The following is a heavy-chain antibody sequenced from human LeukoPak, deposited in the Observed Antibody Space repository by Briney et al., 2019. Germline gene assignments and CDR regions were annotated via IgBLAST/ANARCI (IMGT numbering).Heavy chain of an antibody. CDR1: GYTFTGYY. V-gene: IGHV1-2*02. CDR2: INPNSGGT. J-gene: IGHJ4*02. CDR3: ARLLGTWNTFDY. D-gene: IGHD1/OR15-1a*01. Sequence: GASVKASCKASGYTFTGYYMHWVRQAPRQGLEWMGWINPNSGGTNYAQKFQGRVTMTRDTSISTAYMELSRLRSDDTAVYYCARLLGTWNTFDYWGQGTLVTVSS.